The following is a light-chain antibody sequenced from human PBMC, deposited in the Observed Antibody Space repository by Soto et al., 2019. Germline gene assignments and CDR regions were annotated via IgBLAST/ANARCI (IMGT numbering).Light chain of an antibody. CDR2: GAS. J-gene: IGKJ1*01. CDR3: QQYGSARWT. CDR1: QTISSGH. Sequence: EKLLTQSPGTLSLSPGERATLSCRASQTISSGHLAWYQLKPGQAPRLLIYGASSRATGIPDRFSGSGSGTDFTLTISRLEPEDFAVYFCQQYGSARWTFGQGTKVDIK. V-gene: IGKV3-20*01.